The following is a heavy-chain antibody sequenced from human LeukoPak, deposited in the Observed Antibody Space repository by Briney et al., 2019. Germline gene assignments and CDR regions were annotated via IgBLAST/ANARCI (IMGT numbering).Heavy chain of an antibody. CDR1: GFTFSSYS. V-gene: IGHV3-21*01. CDR3: ARDKRYYYDSSGYFPIDY. Sequence: GSLRLSCAASGFTFSSYSMNWVRQAPGKGLEWVSSISSSSSYIYYADSVKGRFTISRDNAKNSLYLQMNSLRAEDTAVYYCARDKRYYYDSSGYFPIDYWGQGTLVTVSS. J-gene: IGHJ4*02. CDR2: ISSSSSYI. D-gene: IGHD3-22*01.